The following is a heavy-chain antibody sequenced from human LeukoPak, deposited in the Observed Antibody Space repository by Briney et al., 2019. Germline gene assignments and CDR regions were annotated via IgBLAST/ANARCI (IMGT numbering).Heavy chain of an antibody. D-gene: IGHD2-15*01. Sequence: SVKVSCKASGGTFSSYAISWVRQAPGQGLEWMGGIIPIFGTANYAQKFQGRVTITADESTSTAYMELSSLRSEDTAVYYCARGWPQGNYYYYMDVWGKGTTVTISS. CDR2: IIPIFGTA. CDR3: ARGWPQGNYYYYMDV. CDR1: GGTFSSYA. V-gene: IGHV1-69*13. J-gene: IGHJ6*03.